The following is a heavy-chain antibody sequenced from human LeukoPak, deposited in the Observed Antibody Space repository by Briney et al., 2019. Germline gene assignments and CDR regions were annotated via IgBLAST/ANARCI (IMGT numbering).Heavy chain of an antibody. D-gene: IGHD5-18*01. CDR2: FDPEDGET. Sequence: GASVKVSCKVSGYTLTELSIHWVRQAPGKELEWMGGFDPEDGETIYAQKFQGRVTITTDESTSTAYMELSSLRSEDTAVYYCARRIEYSYCYGYFDLWGRGTLVTVSS. J-gene: IGHJ2*01. CDR3: ARRIEYSYCYGYFDL. V-gene: IGHV1-24*01. CDR1: GYTLTELS.